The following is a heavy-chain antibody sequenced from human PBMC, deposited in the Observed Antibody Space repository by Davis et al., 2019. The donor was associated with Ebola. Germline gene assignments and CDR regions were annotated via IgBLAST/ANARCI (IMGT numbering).Heavy chain of an antibody. Sequence: PGGSLRLSCATSGFIFSTSSMNWVRQVPGTGLELVSSLELVSSISASTGYIYYADSVKGRFTISRDNSKNMVYLQMNSVRPEDTAVYYCARDSRGGGITSKQLQHWGQGTLVTVSS. V-gene: IGHV3-21*01. CDR1: GFIFSTSS. CDR2: ISASTGYI. J-gene: IGHJ1*01. D-gene: IGHD1-14*01. CDR3: ARDSRGGGITSKQLQH.